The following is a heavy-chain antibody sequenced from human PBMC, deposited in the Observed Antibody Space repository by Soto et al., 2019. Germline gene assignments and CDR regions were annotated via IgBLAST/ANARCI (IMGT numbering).Heavy chain of an antibody. CDR3: ARQIYDSDTGPNFQYYFDS. CDR1: GYSFAGYW. D-gene: IGHD3-22*01. CDR2: IDPSDSQT. Sequence: GESLKISCKGSGYSFAGYWITWVRQKPGKGLEWMGRIDPSDSQTYYSPSFRGHVTISVTKSITTVFLQWSSLRASDTAMYYCARQIYDSDTGPNFQYYFDSWGQGTPVTSPQ. J-gene: IGHJ4*02. V-gene: IGHV5-10-1*01.